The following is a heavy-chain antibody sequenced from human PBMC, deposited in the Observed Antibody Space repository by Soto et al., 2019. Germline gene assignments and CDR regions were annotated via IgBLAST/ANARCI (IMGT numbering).Heavy chain of an antibody. CDR3: AHSFRDDYVWGSYRYGYFDY. CDR1: GFSLSTSGVG. V-gene: IGHV2-5*02. Sequence: QITLKESGPTLVKPTQTLTLTCTFSGFSLSTSGVGVGWIRQPPGKALEWLALIYWDDDKRYSPSLKSRLTITKDTSKNQVVLTMTNMDPVDTATYYCAHSFRDDYVWGSYRYGYFDYWGQGTLVTVSS. J-gene: IGHJ4*02. CDR2: IYWDDDK. D-gene: IGHD3-16*02.